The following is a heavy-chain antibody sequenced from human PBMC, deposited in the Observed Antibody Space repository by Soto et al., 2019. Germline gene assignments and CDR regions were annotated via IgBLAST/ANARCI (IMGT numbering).Heavy chain of an antibody. D-gene: IGHD2-15*01. CDR3: AKDLRYCSGGSCYYNWFDP. V-gene: IGHV3-23*01. CDR2: ISGSGGST. Sequence: GGSLRLSCAASGFTFSSYAMSWVRQAPGKGLEWVSAISGSGGSTYYADSVKGRFTISRDNSKNTLYLQMNSLRAEDTAVYYCAKDLRYCSGGSCYYNWFDPWGQGTLVTVSS. CDR1: GFTFSSYA. J-gene: IGHJ5*02.